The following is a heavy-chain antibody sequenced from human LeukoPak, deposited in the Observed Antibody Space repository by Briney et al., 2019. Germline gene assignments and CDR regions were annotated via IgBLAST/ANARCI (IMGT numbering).Heavy chain of an antibody. Sequence: SETLSLTCTVSGGSISSDGDYWSWIRQPAGKGLEWIGRISTSGSTNYNPSLRSRVTISVDTSKNQFSLKLNSVTAADTAVYYCARAPIEGFDPWGQGTLVTVSS. D-gene: IGHD2-21*01. CDR3: ARAPIEGFDP. CDR1: GGSISSDGDY. J-gene: IGHJ5*02. CDR2: ISTSGST. V-gene: IGHV4-61*02.